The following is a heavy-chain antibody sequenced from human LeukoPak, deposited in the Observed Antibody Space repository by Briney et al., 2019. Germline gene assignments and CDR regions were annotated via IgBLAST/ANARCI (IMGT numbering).Heavy chain of an antibody. CDR2: INPNSDYT. J-gene: IGHJ4*02. CDR3: AVAPGDY. Sequence: RGASVTVSCKASGYTFSDYYIHWVRQAPGQGLEWMGWINPNSDYTFYAQKFQGRVTLTRDTSISTVYMELTTLTSDDTALYYCAVAPGDYWGQGTLVSVSA. CDR1: GYTFSDYY. V-gene: IGHV1-2*02. D-gene: IGHD2-21*01.